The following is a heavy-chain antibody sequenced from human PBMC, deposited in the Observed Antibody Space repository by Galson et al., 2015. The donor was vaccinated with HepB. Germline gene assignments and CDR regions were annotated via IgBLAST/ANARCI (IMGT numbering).Heavy chain of an antibody. CDR1: GYTFSTYS. J-gene: IGHJ4*02. D-gene: IGHD3-3*01. Sequence: SVKVSCKASGYTFSTYSIIWVRQAPGQGLEWMGWISPYNRYTNYTQKLQGRVTMTTDTSIITAYMELSSLRSDDTAVYYCARAEWGFLDYWGQGTLVTVSS. CDR3: ARAEWGFLDY. CDR2: ISPYNRYT. V-gene: IGHV1-18*01.